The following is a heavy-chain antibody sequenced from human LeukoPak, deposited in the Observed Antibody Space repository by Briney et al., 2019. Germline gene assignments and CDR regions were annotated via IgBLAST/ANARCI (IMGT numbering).Heavy chain of an antibody. J-gene: IGHJ5*02. CDR2: INPNSGGT. CDR1: GYTFTGYY. Sequence: ASVKVSCKASGYTFTGYYMHWVRQAPRQGLEWMGWINPNSGGTNYAQKFQGRVTMTRDRSISTAYMELSRLTSDDTAVYYCARASFWESPINWFAPWGQGTLVTVSS. D-gene: IGHD3-16*01. CDR3: ARASFWESPINWFAP. V-gene: IGHV1-2*02.